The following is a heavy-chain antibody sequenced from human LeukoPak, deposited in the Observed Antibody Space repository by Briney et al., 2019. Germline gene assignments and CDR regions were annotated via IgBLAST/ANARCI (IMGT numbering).Heavy chain of an antibody. D-gene: IGHD6-13*01. CDR1: GGSISSYY. CDR2: IYYSGST. CDR3: ARVRDSGSWFSYYYYYMDV. V-gene: IGHV4-59*01. J-gene: IGHJ6*03. Sequence: SETLSLTCTVSGGSISSYYWSWIRQPPGKGLEWIGYIYYSGSTNYNPSLKSRVTISVDTSKNQFSLKLSSVTAADTAVYYCARVRDSGSWFSYYYYYMDVWGKGTTVTISS.